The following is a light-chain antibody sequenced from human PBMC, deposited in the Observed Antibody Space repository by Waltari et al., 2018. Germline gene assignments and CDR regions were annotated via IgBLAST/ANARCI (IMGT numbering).Light chain of an antibody. V-gene: IGKV4-1*01. Sequence: DTAMTQSPDSLAVSLGEKATTSRKSTQTVLYSDNNNYLGWYQQKPGQPPKVLIKWASSREPGVPDRFIGSGSGTDFTLTINSLQAEDVAVYYCQQYFGTPVTFGQGTRLEIK. CDR2: WAS. CDR3: QQYFGTPVT. J-gene: IGKJ2*01. CDR1: QTVLYSDNNNY.